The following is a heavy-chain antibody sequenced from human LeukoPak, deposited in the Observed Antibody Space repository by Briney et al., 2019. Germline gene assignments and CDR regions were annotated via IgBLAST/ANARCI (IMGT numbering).Heavy chain of an antibody. CDR2: INWNGGST. V-gene: IGHV3-20*04. CDR1: GFTFDDYG. D-gene: IGHD4-17*01. J-gene: IGHJ4*02. CDR3: ARDRSPTTVTYFDY. Sequence: GGSLRLSCAASGFTFDDYGMSWVRQAPGKGLEWVSGINWNGGSTVYADSVKGRFTISRDNAKNSLYLQMNSLRAEDTALYYCARDRSPTTVTYFDYWGQGTLVTVSS.